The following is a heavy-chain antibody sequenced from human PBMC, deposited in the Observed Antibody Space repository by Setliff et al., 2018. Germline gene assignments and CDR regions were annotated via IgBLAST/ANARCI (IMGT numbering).Heavy chain of an antibody. V-gene: IGHV3-30*03. CDR3: SSYLVS. CDR2: ISYDGSNK. D-gene: IGHD2-21*01. CDR1: GFTFSSYG. J-gene: IGHJ4*02. Sequence: PGGSLRLSCAASGFTFSSYGMHWVRQAPGKGLEWVAVISYDGSNKYYADSVKGRFTISRDNSKNTLYLQMNSLRAEDTAVYYCSSYLVSWGQGALVTVSS.